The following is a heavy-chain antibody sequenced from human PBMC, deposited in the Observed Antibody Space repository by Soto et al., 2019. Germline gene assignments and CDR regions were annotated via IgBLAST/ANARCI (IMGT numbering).Heavy chain of an antibody. CDR3: ARLSTIFGVGPNWFDP. Sequence: QVQLQQCGAGLLKPSETLSLTCAVYGGSFSGYYWSWIRQPPEKGLDLIGEINHSGSTNYNTSLKCRVTISVDTYKHQFSLKLSSVTAADTAVYYCARLSTIFGVGPNWFDPWGQGTLVTVSS. D-gene: IGHD3-3*01. J-gene: IGHJ5*02. CDR1: GGSFSGYY. CDR2: INHSGST. V-gene: IGHV4-34*01.